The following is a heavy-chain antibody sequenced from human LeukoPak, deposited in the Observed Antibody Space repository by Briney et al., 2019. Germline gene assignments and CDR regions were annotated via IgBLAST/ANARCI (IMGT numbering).Heavy chain of an antibody. J-gene: IGHJ3*02. D-gene: IGHD3-10*01. CDR1: GFTFSTYW. Sequence: QPGGSLRLSCAASGFTFSTYWMSWVRQAPGKGLEWVANIKQDGSDKYYVDSVKGRFTISRDNAKNSLYLQMNSLRAEDTAVYYCARVATMVRVPLDALDIWGQGTMVSVSS. CDR3: ARVATMVRVPLDALDI. V-gene: IGHV3-7*02. CDR2: IKQDGSDK.